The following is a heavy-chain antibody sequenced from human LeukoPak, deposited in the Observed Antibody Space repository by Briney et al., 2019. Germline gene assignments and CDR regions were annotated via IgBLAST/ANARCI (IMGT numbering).Heavy chain of an antibody. CDR1: GFTFSSYS. CDR2: ISGSGGST. Sequence: GGSLRLSCVVSGFTFSSYSMIWVRQAPGKGLEWVSAISGSGGSTYYADSVKGRFTISRDNSKNTLYLQMNSLRAEDTAVYYCAKDAPIAAAGTNWFDPWGQGTLVTVSS. J-gene: IGHJ5*02. D-gene: IGHD6-13*01. CDR3: AKDAPIAAAGTNWFDP. V-gene: IGHV3-23*01.